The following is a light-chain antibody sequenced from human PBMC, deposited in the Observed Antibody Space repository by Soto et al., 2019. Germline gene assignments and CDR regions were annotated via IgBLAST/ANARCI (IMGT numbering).Light chain of an antibody. CDR2: STS. J-gene: IGKJ1*01. V-gene: IGKV3-20*01. CDR3: QQYDSPIWP. Sequence: ENVLTQSPGTLSLSPGERATLSCRASQSVGSSYLAWYQQKPGQAPRLLIYSTSSRATDIPDRFSGSGSGTDFTLTISRLEPEDFAVYYCQQYDSPIWPFGQGTKVEIK. CDR1: QSVGSSY.